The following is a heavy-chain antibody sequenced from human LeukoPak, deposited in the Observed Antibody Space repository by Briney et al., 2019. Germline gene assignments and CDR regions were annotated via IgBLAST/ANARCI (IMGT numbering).Heavy chain of an antibody. Sequence: SETLSLTCAVHGGSFSDYYWSWVRQPPGKGLEWIGEINHSGSTNYNPSLRSRVTISVDTSKNHFSLKVSSVTAADTALYYCARGLSYYDSSGFYYYYGMDVWGQGTTVTVSS. CDR2: INHSGST. CDR3: ARGLSYYDSSGFYYYYGMDV. V-gene: IGHV4-34*01. D-gene: IGHD3-22*01. CDR1: GGSFSDYY. J-gene: IGHJ6*02.